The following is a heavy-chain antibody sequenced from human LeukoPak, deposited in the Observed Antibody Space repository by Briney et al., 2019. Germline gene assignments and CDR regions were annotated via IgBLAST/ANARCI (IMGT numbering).Heavy chain of an antibody. CDR2: ISAYNGNT. V-gene: IGHV1-18*01. D-gene: IGHD3-10*01. J-gene: IGHJ6*02. CDR3: ARGVRGVITQKYYYYGMDV. Sequence: ASVKVSCKASGYTFTSYGISRVRQAPGQGLEWMGWISAYNGNTNYAQKLQGRVTMTTDTSTSTAYMELRSLRSDDTAVYYCARGVRGVITQKYYYYGMDVWGQGTTVTVSS. CDR1: GYTFTSYG.